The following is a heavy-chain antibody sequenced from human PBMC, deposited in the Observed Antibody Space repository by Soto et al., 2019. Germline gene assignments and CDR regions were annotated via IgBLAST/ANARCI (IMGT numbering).Heavy chain of an antibody. D-gene: IGHD1-26*01. J-gene: IGHJ5*02. CDR2: INTNTGDT. CDR1: GYTFTGYH. Sequence: ASVKVSCKTSGYTFTGYHIHWVRQAPGQGLEWMGWINTNTGDTNYAQKFQGWVTMTRDTSINTAYVQLSRLTSDDTAVYYCARWVGASNWFDPWGQGTLVTVSS. CDR3: ARWVGASNWFDP. V-gene: IGHV1-2*04.